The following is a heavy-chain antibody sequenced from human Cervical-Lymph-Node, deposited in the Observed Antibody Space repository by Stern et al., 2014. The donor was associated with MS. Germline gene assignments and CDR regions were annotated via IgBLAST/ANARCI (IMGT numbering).Heavy chain of an antibody. J-gene: IGHJ3*02. CDR1: GFTFSDHY. D-gene: IGHD1-14*01. V-gene: IGHV3-72*01. CDR3: ARIGPPLQDAFDI. CDR2: IRKKGNRYST. Sequence: MQLVQSGGGLVQPGGSLRLSCAASGFTFSDHYMDWVRQAPGQGLEWRGRIRKKGNRYSTEYAPSVKGKFTISRDDSKNSLYLQMNSLTTEDTAVYYCARIGPPLQDAFDIWGRGTMVTVSS.